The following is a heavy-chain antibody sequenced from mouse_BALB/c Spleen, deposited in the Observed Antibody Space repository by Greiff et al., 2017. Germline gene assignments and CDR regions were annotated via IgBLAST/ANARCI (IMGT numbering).Heavy chain of an antibody. Sequence: EVKLMESGGGLVKLGGSLKLSCAASGFTFSSYYMSWVRQTPEKRLELVAAINSNGGSTYYPDTVKGRFTISRDNAKNTLYLQMSSLKSEDTALYYCARPWLLSLFAYWGQGTLVTVSA. CDR3: ARPWLLSLFAY. D-gene: IGHD2-3*01. J-gene: IGHJ3*01. V-gene: IGHV5-6-2*01. CDR2: INSNGGST. CDR1: GFTFSSYY.